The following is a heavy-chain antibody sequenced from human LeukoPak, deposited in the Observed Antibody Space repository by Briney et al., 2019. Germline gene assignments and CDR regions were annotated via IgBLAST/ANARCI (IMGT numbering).Heavy chain of an antibody. CDR3: ARAMAAAGIAYFDY. CDR2: IYYSGST. V-gene: IGHV4-31*03. CDR1: GGSISSGGYY. D-gene: IGHD6-13*01. J-gene: IGHJ4*02. Sequence: AQTLSLTCTVSGGSISSGGYYWSWIRQHPGKGLEWIGYIYYSGSTYYNPSLKSRVTISVDTSKNQFSLKLSSVTAADTAVYYCARAMAAAGIAYFDYWGQGTLVTVSS.